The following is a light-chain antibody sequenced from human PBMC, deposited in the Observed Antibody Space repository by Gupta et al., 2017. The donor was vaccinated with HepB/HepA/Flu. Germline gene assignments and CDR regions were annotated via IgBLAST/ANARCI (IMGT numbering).Light chain of an antibody. J-gene: IGLJ2*01. CDR2: GRN. CDR1: SLRSYY. Sequence: FQGYSLRSYYASWYQQKPGQAPVLVIHGRNNRPSEIPDRVSGSTSENTASLTITGAQAEDEADYYCNYRDNSGQVFGGGTKLTVL. CDR3: NYRDNSGQV. V-gene: IGLV3-19*01.